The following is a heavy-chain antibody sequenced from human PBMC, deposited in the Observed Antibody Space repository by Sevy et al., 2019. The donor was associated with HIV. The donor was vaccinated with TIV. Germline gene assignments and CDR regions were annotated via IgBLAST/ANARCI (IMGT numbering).Heavy chain of an antibody. D-gene: IGHD5-18*01. CDR1: AFSFSSYA. CDR3: AREGVGGYSYSLDY. CDR2: ISSNGGST. J-gene: IGHJ4*02. V-gene: IGHV3-64*02. Sequence: GGSLRLSCAASAFSFSSYALHWVRQAPGKGLEYVSAISSNGGSTYYADSVKGRFTISRDNSKNTLYLQMGSLRAEDMVVYYCAREGVGGYSYSLDYWGQGTLVTVSS.